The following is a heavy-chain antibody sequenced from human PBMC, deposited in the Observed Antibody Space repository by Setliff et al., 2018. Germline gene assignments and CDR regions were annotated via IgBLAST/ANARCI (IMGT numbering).Heavy chain of an antibody. CDR2: ISAYNGNT. V-gene: IGHV1-18*01. D-gene: IGHD6-19*01. J-gene: IGHJ6*02. CDR1: GYTFTSYG. CDR3: ARANDYSSGWYFYYYGMDV. Sequence: ASVKVSCKASGYTFTSYGISWVRQAPGQGLEWMGWISAYNGNTNYAQKLQGRVTMTTDTSTSTAYMELRSLRSDDTAVYYCARANDYSSGWYFYYYGMDVWGQGTTVTVSS.